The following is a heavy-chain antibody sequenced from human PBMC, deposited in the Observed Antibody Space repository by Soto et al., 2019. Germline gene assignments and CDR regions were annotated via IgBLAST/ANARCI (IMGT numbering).Heavy chain of an antibody. CDR2: IHYSGTT. V-gene: IGHV4-59*01. CDR1: GGSMRNYF. J-gene: IGHJ4*02. Sequence: SETLSLSCTVSGGSMRNYFWTWIRRPPGKGLEWIGYIHYSGTTSFFPSYNPSLRSRVTISEDTSKNQFSLKLLSVTTADTAVYFCAAGEASSRNLAPYYLDFWGQGTLVTVSS. D-gene: IGHD6-13*01. CDR3: AAGEASSRNLAPYYLDF.